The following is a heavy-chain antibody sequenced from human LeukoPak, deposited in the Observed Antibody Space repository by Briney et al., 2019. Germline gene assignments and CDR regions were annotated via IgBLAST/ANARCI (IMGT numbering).Heavy chain of an antibody. CDR2: ISWDGGST. CDR3: AKDSYHPVSHDYGDPYFDY. D-gene: IGHD4-17*01. V-gene: IGHV3-43D*03. J-gene: IGHJ4*02. CDR1: GFIFDDYA. Sequence: PGGSLRLSCAASGFIFDDYAMHWVRQTPGKGLEWVSLISWDGGSTYYADSVKGRFTISRDNSKNSLYLQMNSLRVEDTAFYYCAKDSYHPVSHDYGDPYFDYWGQGTLVTVSS.